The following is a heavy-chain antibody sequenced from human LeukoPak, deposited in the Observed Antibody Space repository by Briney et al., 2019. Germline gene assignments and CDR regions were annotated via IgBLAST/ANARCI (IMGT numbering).Heavy chain of an antibody. Sequence: SETLSLTCTVSGGSISSSSYYWGWIRQPPGKGLEWIGSIYYSGSTYYNPSLTSRVTISVDTSKNQFSLKLSSVTAADTAVYYCARHFITMVRGVTESLDYWGQGTLVTVSS. CDR3: ARHFITMVRGVTESLDY. CDR2: IYYSGST. V-gene: IGHV4-39*01. D-gene: IGHD3-10*01. J-gene: IGHJ4*02. CDR1: GGSISSSSYY.